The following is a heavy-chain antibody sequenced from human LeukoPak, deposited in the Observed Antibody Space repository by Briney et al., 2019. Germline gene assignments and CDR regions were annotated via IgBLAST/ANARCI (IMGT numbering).Heavy chain of an antibody. D-gene: IGHD6-13*01. CDR3: ARVKYSSSWYDAFDI. V-gene: IGHV4-59*01. CDR2: IYYSGST. Sequence: PSETLSLTCTVSGGSISSYYWSWIRQPPGKGLEWIGYIYYSGSTNYNPSLKSRVTISVDTSKNQFSLKLSSVTAADTAVYYCARVKYSSSWYDAFDIWGQGTMVTVSS. CDR1: GGSISSYY. J-gene: IGHJ3*02.